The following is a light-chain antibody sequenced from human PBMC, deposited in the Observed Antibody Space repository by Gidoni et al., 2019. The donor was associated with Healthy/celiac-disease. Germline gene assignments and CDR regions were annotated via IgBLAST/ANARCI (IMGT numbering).Light chain of an antibody. CDR3: QQYYSTPYT. J-gene: IGKJ2*01. Sequence: DLVLTQSPDSLAVSLGERATINCKSSQSVLYSSNNKNYLAWYQQKPGQPPKLLIYWASTRESGVPDRFSGSGSGTDFTLTISSLQAEDVAVYYGQQYYSTPYTFGQXTKLEIK. CDR2: WAS. V-gene: IGKV4-1*01. CDR1: QSVLYSSNNKNY.